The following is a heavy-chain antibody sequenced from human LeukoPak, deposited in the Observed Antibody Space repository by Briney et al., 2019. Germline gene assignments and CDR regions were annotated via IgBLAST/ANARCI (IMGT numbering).Heavy chain of an antibody. Sequence: PSETLSLTCTVSGDSISTDYWSWIRRPPGKGLEWIGYIFYTGSPNYNPSLKSRGTISMDTSKNQFSLNLSSVTAADTAVYYCVRAPRGAVYYYGLDVWGQGTTVTVSS. V-gene: IGHV4-59*08. CDR3: VRAPRGAVYYYGLDV. CDR2: IFYTGSP. CDR1: GDSISTDY. D-gene: IGHD3-10*01. J-gene: IGHJ6*02.